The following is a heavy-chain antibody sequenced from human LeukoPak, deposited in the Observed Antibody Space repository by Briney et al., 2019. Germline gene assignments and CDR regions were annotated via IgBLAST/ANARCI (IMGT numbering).Heavy chain of an antibody. CDR1: GFTFSSYA. J-gene: IGHJ4*02. D-gene: IGHD3-10*01. CDR3: APTPTPYGSGSYLGDY. CDR2: ISGSGGST. Sequence: PGGSLRLSCAASGFTFSSYAMSWVRQAPGKGLEWVSAISGSGGSTYYADSVKGRFTISRDNSKNTLYLQMNSLRAEDTAVYYCAPTPTPYGSGSYLGDYWGQGTLVTVSS. V-gene: IGHV3-23*01.